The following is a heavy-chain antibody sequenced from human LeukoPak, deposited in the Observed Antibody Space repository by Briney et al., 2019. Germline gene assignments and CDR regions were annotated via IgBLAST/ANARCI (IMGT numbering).Heavy chain of an antibody. CDR2: ISAYNGNT. D-gene: IGHD3-10*01. V-gene: IGHV1-18*01. Sequence: ASVRVSCKASGYPFSAHFLNWVRQAPGQGLEWMGWISAYNGNTNYAQKLQGRVTMTTDTSTSTAYMELRSLRSDDTAVYYCARDSIPYGSDYWGQGTLVTVSS. J-gene: IGHJ4*02. CDR1: GYPFSAHF. CDR3: ARDSIPYGSDY.